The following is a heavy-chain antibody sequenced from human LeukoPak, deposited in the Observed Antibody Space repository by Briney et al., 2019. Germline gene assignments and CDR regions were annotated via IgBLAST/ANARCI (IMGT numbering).Heavy chain of an antibody. CDR2: IIPIFGTA. D-gene: IGHD5-18*01. CDR1: GGTFSSYA. J-gene: IGHJ4*02. V-gene: IGHV1-69*13. CDR3: ARVGSYGPARGTIDY. Sequence: SVKVSCKASGGTFSSYAISWVRQAPGQGLEWMGGIIPIFGTANYAQKFQGRVTITADESTSTAYMELSSLRSEDTAVYYCARVGSYGPARGTIDYWGQGTLVTVSS.